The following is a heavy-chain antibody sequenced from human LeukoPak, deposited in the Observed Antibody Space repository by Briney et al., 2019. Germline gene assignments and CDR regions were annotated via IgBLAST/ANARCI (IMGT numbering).Heavy chain of an antibody. CDR1: GGTFSSYA. Sequence: GASVKVSCKASGGTFSSYAISWVRQAPGQGLEWMGGIIPIFGTANYAQKFQGRVTITADKSTSTAYMELSRLRSDDTAVYYCARGPYYYDSSPIPDAFDIWGQGTMVTVSS. CDR3: ARGPYYYDSSPIPDAFDI. J-gene: IGHJ3*02. V-gene: IGHV1-69*06. D-gene: IGHD3-22*01. CDR2: IIPIFGTA.